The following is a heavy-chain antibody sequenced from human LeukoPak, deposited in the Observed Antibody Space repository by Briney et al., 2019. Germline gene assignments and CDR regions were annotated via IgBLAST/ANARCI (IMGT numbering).Heavy chain of an antibody. J-gene: IGHJ6*03. CDR2: ISSSSSYI. D-gene: IGHD1-26*01. CDR1: RFTFSSYS. V-gene: IGHV3-21*01. Sequence: GGSLRLSCAASRFTFSSYSMNWVRQAPGKGLEWVSSISSSSSYIYYADSVKGRFTISRDNAKNSLYLQMNSLRAEDTAVYYCAREVGGFRNYYYYYMDVWGKGTTVTVSS. CDR3: AREVGGFRNYYYYYMDV.